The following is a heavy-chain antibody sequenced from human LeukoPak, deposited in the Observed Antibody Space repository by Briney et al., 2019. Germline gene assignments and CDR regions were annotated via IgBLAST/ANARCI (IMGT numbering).Heavy chain of an antibody. Sequence: GGSLRLSCAAAGFTFSSYAMSLVRKAPGKGLEWVSAISGSGGSTYSADSVKGRFTISRDNSKNTLYLQMNSLRAEDTAVYYCANPYCSSTSCYKGEVYWGQGTLVTVSS. CDR2: ISGSGGST. CDR3: ANPYCSSTSCYKGEVY. CDR1: GFTFSSYA. V-gene: IGHV3-23*01. J-gene: IGHJ4*02. D-gene: IGHD2-2*02.